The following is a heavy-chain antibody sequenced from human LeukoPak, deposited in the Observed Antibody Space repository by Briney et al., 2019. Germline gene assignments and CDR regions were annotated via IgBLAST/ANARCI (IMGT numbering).Heavy chain of an antibody. Sequence: PSETLSLTCAVYGGSFSGYYWSWIRQPPGKGLEWIGEINHSGSTNYNPSLKSRVTISVDTSKNQFSLKLSSVTAADTAVYYCARGYYGSGKFNFDYWGQGTLVTVSS. D-gene: IGHD3-10*01. CDR1: GGSFSGYY. CDR2: INHSGST. V-gene: IGHV4-34*01. CDR3: ARGYYGSGKFNFDY. J-gene: IGHJ4*02.